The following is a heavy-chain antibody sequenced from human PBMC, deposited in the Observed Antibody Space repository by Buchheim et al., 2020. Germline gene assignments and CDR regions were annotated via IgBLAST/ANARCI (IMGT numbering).Heavy chain of an antibody. CDR3: ARDQGSGWYGEYYLDY. Sequence: QVQLVESGGGVVQPGRSLRLSCAASGFTFSSYAMHWVRQAPGKGLEWVAVISYDGRNKYYADSVKGRFTISRDNSKNTLYLQMNSLRAEDTAVYYCARDQGSGWYGEYYLDYWGQGTL. CDR1: GFTFSSYA. V-gene: IGHV3-30-3*01. D-gene: IGHD6-19*01. CDR2: ISYDGRNK. J-gene: IGHJ4*02.